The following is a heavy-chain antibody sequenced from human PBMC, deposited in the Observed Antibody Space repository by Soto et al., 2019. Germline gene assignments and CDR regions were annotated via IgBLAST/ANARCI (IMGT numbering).Heavy chain of an antibody. V-gene: IGHV3-30-3*01. CDR3: ARAARGSITMIVVVQYYYYGMDV. J-gene: IGHJ6*02. Sequence: GSLRLSCAASGFTFSSYAMHWVRQAPGKGLEWVAVISYDGSNKYYADSVKGRFTISRDNSKNTLYLQMNSLRAEDTAVYYCARAARGSITMIVVVQYYYYGMDVWGQGTTVTVSS. D-gene: IGHD3-22*01. CDR2: ISYDGSNK. CDR1: GFTFSSYA.